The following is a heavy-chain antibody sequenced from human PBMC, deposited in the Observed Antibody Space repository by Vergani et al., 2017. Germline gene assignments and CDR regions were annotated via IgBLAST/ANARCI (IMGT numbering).Heavy chain of an antibody. Sequence: EVQLLESGGGLVQPGGSLRLSCAASGFTFSSYAMSWVRQAPGKGLEWVSAISGSGGSTYYADSVKGRFTISRDNSKNTLYLQMNSLRAEDTAVYYCATGYANYYYYYMDVWGKGTTVTVSS. D-gene: IGHD3-9*01. CDR3: ATGYANYYYYYMDV. CDR1: GFTFSSYA. J-gene: IGHJ6*03. V-gene: IGHV3-23*01. CDR2: ISGSGGST.